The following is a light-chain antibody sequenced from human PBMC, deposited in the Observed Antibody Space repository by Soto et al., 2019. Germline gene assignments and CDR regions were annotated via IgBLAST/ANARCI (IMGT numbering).Light chain of an antibody. CDR1: LRISKY. V-gene: IGKV1-39*01. J-gene: IGKJ4*01. CDR3: QQSHSTPLT. CDR2: GAS. Sequence: DIRVIQSPSSLSASVGDRVTITCRASLRISKYLNWYQQEPGKAPKLLFFGASTLQSGVPSRFSGSGSETEFTLTITSLQPEDSATYYCQQSHSTPLTFGGGTKVEI.